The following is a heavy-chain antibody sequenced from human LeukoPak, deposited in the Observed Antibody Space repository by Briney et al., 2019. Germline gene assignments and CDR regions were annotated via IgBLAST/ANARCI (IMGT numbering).Heavy chain of an antibody. CDR1: GYTFTSYG. Sequence: GASVKVSCKASGYTFTSYGISWVRQAPGQGLEWMGWISAYNGNTNYAQKLQGRVTMTTDTSTSTAYMELSSLRSEDTAVYYCARGRKWFGESTPLFWFDSWGQGTLVTVSS. J-gene: IGHJ5*01. V-gene: IGHV1-18*01. CDR3: ARGRKWFGESTPLFWFDS. CDR2: ISAYNGNT. D-gene: IGHD3-10*01.